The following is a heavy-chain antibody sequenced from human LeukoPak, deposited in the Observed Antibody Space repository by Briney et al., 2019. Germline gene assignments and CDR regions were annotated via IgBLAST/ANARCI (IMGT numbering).Heavy chain of an antibody. D-gene: IGHD6-13*01. V-gene: IGHV4-34*01. CDR1: GGSFSGYY. Sequence: PSETLSLTCAVYGGSFSGYYWSWIRQPPGKGLEWIGEINHSGSTNYNPSLKSRVAISVDTSKNQFSLKLSSVTAADTAVYYCARGLPYSSSWANNMRKRTNWFDPWGQGTLVTVSS. CDR2: INHSGST. J-gene: IGHJ5*02. CDR3: ARGLPYSSSWANNMRKRTNWFDP.